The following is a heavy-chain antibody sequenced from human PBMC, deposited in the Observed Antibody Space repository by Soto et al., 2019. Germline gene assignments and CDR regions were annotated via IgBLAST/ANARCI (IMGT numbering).Heavy chain of an antibody. V-gene: IGHV4-61*01. D-gene: IGHD3-16*02. CDR1: GGSVSSGSYY. CDR3: ARDLSLDI. CDR2: IYYSGST. J-gene: IGHJ3*02. Sequence: QVQLQESGPGLVKPSETLSLTCTVSGGSVSSGSYYWSWIRQPPGKGLEWIGYIYYSGSTNYNPSLKSRVTLSVDTSKNQFSLKLSSVTAADTAVYYCARDLSLDIWGQGTMVTVS.